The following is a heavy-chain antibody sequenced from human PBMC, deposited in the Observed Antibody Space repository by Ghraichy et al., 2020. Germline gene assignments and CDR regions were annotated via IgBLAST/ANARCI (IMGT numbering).Heavy chain of an antibody. J-gene: IGHJ6*02. CDR1: GGSISSYY. CDR3: ARASGAVAGFYYYYGMDV. V-gene: IGHV4-59*01. Sequence: SETLSLTCTVSGGSISSYYWSWIRQPPGKGLEWIGYIYYSGSTNYNPSLKSRVTISVDTSKNQFSLKLSSVTSADTAVYYCARASGAVAGFYYYYGMDVWGQGTTVTVSS. D-gene: IGHD6-19*01. CDR2: IYYSGST.